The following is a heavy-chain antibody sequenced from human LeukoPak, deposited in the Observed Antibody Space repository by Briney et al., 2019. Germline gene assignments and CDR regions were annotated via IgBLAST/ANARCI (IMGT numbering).Heavy chain of an antibody. Sequence: GRSLRLSCAASGFTFSSYWMSWVRQAPGKGLEWVANIEQVGSEIYYVDSVKGRFTISRDNAKNSLYLQMNSLRAEDTAVYYCARDKVVGPTQFDYWGQGALVTVSS. CDR2: IEQVGSEI. J-gene: IGHJ4*02. V-gene: IGHV3-7*01. CDR1: GFTFSSYW. D-gene: IGHD1-26*01. CDR3: ARDKVVGPTQFDY.